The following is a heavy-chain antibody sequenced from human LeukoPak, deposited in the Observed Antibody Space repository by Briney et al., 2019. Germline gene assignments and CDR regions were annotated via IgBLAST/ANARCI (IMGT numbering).Heavy chain of an antibody. CDR2: IIPIFGTA. J-gene: IGHJ4*02. V-gene: IGHV1-69*13. D-gene: IGHD6-19*01. Sequence: GASVKVSCKASGGTFSSYAISWVRQAPGQGLEWMGGIIPIFGTANYAQKFQGRVTITADESTSTAYMELSSLRSDDTAVYYCARLNLNELIAVAGEYYFDYWGQGTLVTVSS. CDR3: ARLNLNELIAVAGEYYFDY. CDR1: GGTFSSYA.